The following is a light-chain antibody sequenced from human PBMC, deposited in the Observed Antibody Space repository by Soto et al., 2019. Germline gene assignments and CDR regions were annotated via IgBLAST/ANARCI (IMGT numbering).Light chain of an antibody. V-gene: IGKV1-5*01. CDR1: QSIASW. CDR3: QQDESHPT. Sequence: DIQMTQSPSTLSASVGDRVTITCRASQSIASWLSWYQQKPVEAPKLLIYTASNLQSGVPSRFSGSGSGTEFTLTISRLQPDDFATYYCQQDESHPTFGPGTTVHI. J-gene: IGKJ3*01. CDR2: TAS.